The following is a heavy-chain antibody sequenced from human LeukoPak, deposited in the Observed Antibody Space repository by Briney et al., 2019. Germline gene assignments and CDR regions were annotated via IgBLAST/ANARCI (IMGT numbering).Heavy chain of an antibody. CDR1: GFTFSTSN. Sequence: GGSLRLSCAASGFTFSTSNMNWVRQTPEKGLEWVSTITPGGSNMYYRDSVKGRFTISRDNAKNLLFLQMNSLRAEDTAVYYWASWSGSSVLDYWGQGTLVTVSS. J-gene: IGHJ4*02. CDR2: ITPGGSNM. V-gene: IGHV3-21*01. D-gene: IGHD3-3*01. CDR3: ASWSGSSVLDY.